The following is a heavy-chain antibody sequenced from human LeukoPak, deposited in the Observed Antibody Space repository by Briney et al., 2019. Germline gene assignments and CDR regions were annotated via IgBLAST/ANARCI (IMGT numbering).Heavy chain of an antibody. CDR3: ARTTMIVVVTDFDY. D-gene: IGHD3-22*01. V-gene: IGHV4-34*01. CDR1: GGSFSGYY. Sequence: PSETLSLTCAVYGGSFSGYYWSWIRQPPGKGLEWIGSIYYSGSTYYNPSLKSRVTISVDTSKNQFSLKLSSVTAADTAVYYCARTTMIVVVTDFDYWGQGTLVTVSS. J-gene: IGHJ4*02. CDR2: IYYSGST.